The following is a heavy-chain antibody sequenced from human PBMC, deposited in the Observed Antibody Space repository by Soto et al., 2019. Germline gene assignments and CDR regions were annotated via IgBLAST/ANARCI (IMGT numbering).Heavy chain of an antibody. Sequence: QVQLQQWGAGLLKPSETLSLTCAVYGGSFSGYYWSWIRQPPGKGLEWIGEINHSGSTNYNPSLKSRVTISVDTSKNQFSLKLSSVTAADTAVYYCARWAPGYGGSYWNFDLWGRGTLVTVSS. CDR2: INHSGST. D-gene: IGHD2-15*01. CDR3: ARWAPGYGGSYWNFDL. V-gene: IGHV4-34*01. J-gene: IGHJ2*01. CDR1: GGSFSGYY.